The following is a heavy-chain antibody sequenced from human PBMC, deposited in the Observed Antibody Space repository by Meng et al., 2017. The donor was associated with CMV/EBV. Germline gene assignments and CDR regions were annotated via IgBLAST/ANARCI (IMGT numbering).Heavy chain of an antibody. CDR3: AKEIAAAGFDY. V-gene: IGHV3-21*01. CDR1: GFTFSSYS. Sequence: EVQLVESGGGLVKPGGSLRLSCAASGFTFSSYSMNWVCQAPGKGLERVSSISSSSSYIYYADSVKGRFTISRDNAKNSLYLQMNSLRAEDTAVYYCAKEIAAAGFDYWGQGTLVTVSS. J-gene: IGHJ4*02. D-gene: IGHD6-13*01. CDR2: ISSSSSYI.